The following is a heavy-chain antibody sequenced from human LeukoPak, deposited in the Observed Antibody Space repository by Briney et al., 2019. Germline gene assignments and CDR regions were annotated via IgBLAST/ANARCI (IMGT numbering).Heavy chain of an antibody. D-gene: IGHD1-1*01. CDR1: GGSFSGYY. V-gene: IGHV4-59*01. J-gene: IGHJ4*02. CDR3: GRVTEWNDFDY. CDR2: IYYTGST. Sequence: SETLSLTCAVYGGSFSGYYWSWIRQPPGKGLEWIGYIYYTGSTNYNPSLKSRVTISVDMSKNQFSLNLNSVTAADTAIYYCGRVTEWNDFDYWGQGTLVTVSS.